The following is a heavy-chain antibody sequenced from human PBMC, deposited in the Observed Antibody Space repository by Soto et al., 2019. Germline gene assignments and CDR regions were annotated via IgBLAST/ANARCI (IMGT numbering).Heavy chain of an antibody. CDR2: ISYSADKT. D-gene: IGHD1-7*01. V-gene: IGHV3-23*01. CDR3: ARRARTATTNWGAFDV. CDR1: GFTFNTYV. Sequence: EVQLLESGGGLVQPGGSLRLSCAASGFTFNTYVMNWVRPAPGKGLEWVSTISYSADKTHYADSVKGRFTISRDNSRDTLFLQMNSLRADDSAGYYCARRARTATTNWGAFDVWGQGTVVTVSS. J-gene: IGHJ3*01.